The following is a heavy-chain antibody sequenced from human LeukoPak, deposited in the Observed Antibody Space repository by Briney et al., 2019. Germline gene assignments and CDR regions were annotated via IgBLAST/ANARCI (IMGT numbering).Heavy chain of an antibody. CDR2: INQNGGVK. D-gene: IGHD6-25*01. J-gene: IGHJ5*02. CDR3: AASDDAAGTS. CDR1: GFRFSTFW. V-gene: IGHV3-7*01. Sequence: GGSLRLSCAASGFRFSTFWMSWVRQAPGKGLDWVANINQNGGVKHYVDSVKGRFTISRDNAKNSLYLQMTSLRADDTAVYYCAASDDAAGTSWGQGTLVTVSS.